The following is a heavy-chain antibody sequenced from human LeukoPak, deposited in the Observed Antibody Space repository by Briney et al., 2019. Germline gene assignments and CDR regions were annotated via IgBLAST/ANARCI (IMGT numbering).Heavy chain of an antibody. CDR2: IRRRAFGGTT. D-gene: IGHD2-21*02. CDR1: GFTFGDYA. J-gene: IGHJ4*02. Sequence: PGGSLRLSCTTSGFTFGDYALSWYRQAPGKGREWVTFIRRRAFGGTTEYAASVKGRCTISRDDSKSIDYLQINSLISEDTAVYYCSRTRRVSCGGACYSFDYWGQGTLVTVSS. CDR3: SRTRRVSCGGACYSFDY. V-gene: IGHV3-49*03.